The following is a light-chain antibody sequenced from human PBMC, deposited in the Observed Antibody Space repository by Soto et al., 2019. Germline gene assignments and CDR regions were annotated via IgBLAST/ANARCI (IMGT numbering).Light chain of an antibody. Sequence: DFQMTQSPSSLSASVGDRVTITCRASQAISDHLAWYQHKPGKVPKLLIYEASTLQSGVPSRFSGGGSGTDFTLTISSLQPEDVATYYCQKYNRPPRTFGQGTKVELK. CDR1: QAISDH. CDR2: EAS. CDR3: QKYNRPPRT. J-gene: IGKJ1*01. V-gene: IGKV1-27*01.